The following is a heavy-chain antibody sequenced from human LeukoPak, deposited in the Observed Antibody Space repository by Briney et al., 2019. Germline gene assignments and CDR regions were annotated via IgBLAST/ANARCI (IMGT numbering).Heavy chain of an antibody. CDR2: ISGSGGKT. CDR1: GFTFSTYA. D-gene: IGHD2-2*02. V-gene: IGHV3-23*01. J-gene: IGHJ4*02. CDR3: AKDARSCSSTSCYRYYFDC. Sequence: GGSLRLSCAAFGFTFSTYALSWVRQAPGKGLEWVPAISGSGGKTYYADSVKGRFTISRDNSKNTLFLQMNSLRAEDTAVYYCAKDARSCSSTSCYRYYFDCWGQGTLVTVSS.